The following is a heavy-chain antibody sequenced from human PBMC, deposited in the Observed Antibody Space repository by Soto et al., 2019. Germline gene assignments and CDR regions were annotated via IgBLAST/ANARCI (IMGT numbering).Heavy chain of an antibody. J-gene: IGHJ4*02. Sequence: EVQLLESGGGLVQPGGSLRLSCAASGFTFSSYAMSLVRQAPGKGLEWVSTTSSSGGSTYYADSEKGRFTISRDNTTNTFYLQMSSLRAEDMAVYYCAKDGGYASGRYYSDDWGQGTLVTVSS. CDR2: TSSSGGST. CDR3: AKDGGYASGRYYSDD. D-gene: IGHD3-10*01. V-gene: IGHV3-23*01. CDR1: GFTFSSYA.